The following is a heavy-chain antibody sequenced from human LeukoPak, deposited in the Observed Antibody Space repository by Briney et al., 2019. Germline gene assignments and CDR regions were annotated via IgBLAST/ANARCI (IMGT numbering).Heavy chain of an antibody. Sequence: GESLKISCKGSGYSFTSYWIGWVRQMPGKGLEGMGIIYPGDSDTRYSPSFQGQVTISADKSISTAYLQWSSLKASDTAMYYCARADYDYVWGSYPPTYFDYWGQGTPVTVSS. CDR2: IYPGDSDT. CDR1: GYSFTSYW. CDR3: ARADYDYVWGSYPPTYFDY. J-gene: IGHJ4*02. D-gene: IGHD3-16*02. V-gene: IGHV5-51*01.